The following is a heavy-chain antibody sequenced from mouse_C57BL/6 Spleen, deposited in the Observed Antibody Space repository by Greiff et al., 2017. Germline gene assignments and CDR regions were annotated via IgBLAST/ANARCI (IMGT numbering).Heavy chain of an antibody. CDR2: IYPGDGDT. V-gene: IGHV1-80*01. Sequence: QVQLQQSGAELVKPGASVKFSCKASGFAFSSYWMNWVKQRPGKGLEWIGQIYPGDGDTTYNAKFKGKATLTANKSSSTAYMKLSSLTSKDSAVYFCARRSTIVTTEAMGYWGQGTSVTVSS. CDR3: ARRSTIVTTEAMGY. J-gene: IGHJ4*01. D-gene: IGHD2-5*01. CDR1: GFAFSSYW.